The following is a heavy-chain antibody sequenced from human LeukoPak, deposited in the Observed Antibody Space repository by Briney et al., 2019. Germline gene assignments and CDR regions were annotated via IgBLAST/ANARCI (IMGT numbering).Heavy chain of an antibody. V-gene: IGHV3-23*01. CDR1: GFTFSSYA. CDR3: TRDPRLLDI. J-gene: IGHJ3*02. CDR2: ISGSGGST. D-gene: IGHD2-15*01. Sequence: PGGSLRLSCAASGFTFSSYAMSWVRQAPGKGLEWVSAISGSGGSTYYADSVKGRFTISRDNSKNSLYLQLNNLRAEDTAVYYCTRDPRLLDIRGHGTMVIVSS.